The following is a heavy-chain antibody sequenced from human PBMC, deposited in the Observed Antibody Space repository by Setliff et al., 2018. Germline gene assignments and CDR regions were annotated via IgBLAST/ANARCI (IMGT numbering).Heavy chain of an antibody. D-gene: IGHD7-27*01. CDR3: ARGPGAATGEGFDI. CDR2: IFYSGRT. J-gene: IGHJ3*02. CDR1: GASITNINYY. Sequence: PSETLSLTCTVSGASITNINYYWGLIRQPPGKGLEWIGSIFYSGRTFYNPSLKSRVTISVDTSKNQFSLTLSSVTAADTAVYYCARGPGAATGEGFDIWGQGTMVTVSS. V-gene: IGHV4-39*01.